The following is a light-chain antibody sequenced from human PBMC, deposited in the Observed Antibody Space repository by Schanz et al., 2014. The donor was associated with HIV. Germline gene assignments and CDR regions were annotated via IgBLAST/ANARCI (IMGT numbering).Light chain of an antibody. CDR2: GAS. CDR1: QSVRTN. J-gene: IGKJ1*01. Sequence: EIVMTQSPVTLSVSPGERATLSCRASQSVRTNLAWYQQKRGQAPRLLIYGASTRATGIPDRFSGSGSGTDFTLTISRLEPEDFAVYYCQQYGSSPPWTFGQGTKVEIK. V-gene: IGKV3-20*01. CDR3: QQYGSSPPWT.